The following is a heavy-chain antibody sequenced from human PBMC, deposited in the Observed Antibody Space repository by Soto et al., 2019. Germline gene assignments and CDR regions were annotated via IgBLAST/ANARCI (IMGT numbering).Heavy chain of an antibody. J-gene: IGHJ4*02. D-gene: IGHD3-16*01. V-gene: IGHV4-30-4*01. CDR3: AREGGESSDGLYYFDS. CDR1: GGSTSSDNY. CDR2: IYYSGNT. Sequence: SETLSLTCPVSGGSTSSDNYWSWIRQPPGKGLEWIGHIYYSGNTDYNPSLKSRLAISIDTSKNQFFLKLSSVTAADTAVYFCAREGGESSDGLYYFDSWGQGSMVTV.